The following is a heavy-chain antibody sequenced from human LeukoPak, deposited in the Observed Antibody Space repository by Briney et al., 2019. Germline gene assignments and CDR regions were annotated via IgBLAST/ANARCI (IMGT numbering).Heavy chain of an antibody. J-gene: IGHJ5*02. V-gene: IGHV4-61*08. CDR1: GGSISSGGYY. CDR3: ARTVSGYYFNA. CDR2: VAYSGST. Sequence: SQTLSLTCTVSGGSISSGGYYWSWIRQHPGKGLEWIGYVAYSGSTNYNPSHKSRVTISLDTSKNQFSLKLSSVTAADTAVYYCARTVSGYYFNAWGPGTLVTVSS. D-gene: IGHD5-12*01.